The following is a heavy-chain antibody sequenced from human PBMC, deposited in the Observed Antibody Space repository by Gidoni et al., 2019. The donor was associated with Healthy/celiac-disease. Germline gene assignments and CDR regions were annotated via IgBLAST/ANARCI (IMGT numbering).Heavy chain of an antibody. V-gene: IGHV4-30-4*01. CDR2: IYDSGSS. CDR1: GGSSRRGDYF. Sequence: QVRLQQSSPGLVKHSQTLSLTCTVPGGSSRRGDYFWSWIRRPPGKGLEWSGCIYDSGSSYYNPSLKRRVTISVDTSKNQCSLKLSSVTAADTAVYYCATAGYYDILTGYNWFDPWGQGTLVTVSS. CDR3: ATAGYYDILTGYNWFDP. J-gene: IGHJ5*02. D-gene: IGHD3-9*01.